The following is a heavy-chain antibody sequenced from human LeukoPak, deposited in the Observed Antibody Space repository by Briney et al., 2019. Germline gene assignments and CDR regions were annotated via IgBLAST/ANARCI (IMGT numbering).Heavy chain of an antibody. CDR2: ISAYNGNT. D-gene: IGHD1-20*01. CDR1: GYTFTSYG. Sequence: ASVKVSCKASGYTFTSYGISWVRQAPGQGLEWMGWISAYNGNTNYAQKLQGRVTMTTDTSTSTAYMELRSLRSDDTAVYYCARDDVANWNDAAPYKPFDYWGQGTLVTVSS. V-gene: IGHV1-18*01. J-gene: IGHJ4*02. CDR3: ARDDVANWNDAAPYKPFDY.